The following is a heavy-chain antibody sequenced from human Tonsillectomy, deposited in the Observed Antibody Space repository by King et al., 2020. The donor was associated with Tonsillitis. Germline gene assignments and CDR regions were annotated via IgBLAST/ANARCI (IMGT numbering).Heavy chain of an antibody. Sequence: QLVQSGGGLVQPGWSLRLSCAASGFTFSSYEMNWVRQAPGKGLEWVSYISSSGFTIYYADSVKGRFTISRDNAKNSLYLQMNSLRAEDTAVYYCARVYNYYYYMDVWGKGTTVTVSS. CDR1: GFTFSSYE. V-gene: IGHV3-48*03. CDR2: ISSSGFTI. J-gene: IGHJ6*03. CDR3: ARVYNYYYYMDV.